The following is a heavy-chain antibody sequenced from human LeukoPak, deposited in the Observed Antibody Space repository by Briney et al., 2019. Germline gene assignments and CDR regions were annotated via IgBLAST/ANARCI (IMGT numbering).Heavy chain of an antibody. J-gene: IGHJ5*02. V-gene: IGHV3-23*01. D-gene: IGHD2-21*02. CDR3: AKDPGVTANPYNWFDP. Sequence: GGSLRLSCAASGFTFSSYAMSWVRQAPGKGLEWVSAISSSGGSTYYADSVKGRFTISRDNSKNTLYLQMNSLRAEDTAVYYCAKDPGVTANPYNWFDPWGQGTLVTVSS. CDR1: GFTFSSYA. CDR2: ISSSGGST.